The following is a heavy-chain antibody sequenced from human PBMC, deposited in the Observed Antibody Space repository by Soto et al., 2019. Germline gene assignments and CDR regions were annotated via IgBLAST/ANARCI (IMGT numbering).Heavy chain of an antibody. D-gene: IGHD3-9*01. CDR3: ARETYFDWLFSARNWFDP. Sequence: QSQTLSLTCAISGDSVSSNSAAWNWIRQSPSRGLEWLGRTYYRSKWYNDYAVSVKSRITINPDTSKNQFSLQLNSVTPEDTAVYYCARETYFDWLFSARNWFDPWGQGTLVTVSS. CDR1: GDSVSSNSAA. V-gene: IGHV6-1*01. J-gene: IGHJ5*02. CDR2: TYYRSKWYN.